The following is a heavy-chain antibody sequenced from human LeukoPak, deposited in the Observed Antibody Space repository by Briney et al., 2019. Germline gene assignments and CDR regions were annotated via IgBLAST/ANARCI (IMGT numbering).Heavy chain of an antibody. J-gene: IGHJ6*03. Sequence: SETLSLTCTVSGGSISSYYWSWIRQPPGKGLEWIWYIYYSGSTNYNPSLKSRVTISVDTSKNQFSLKLSSVTAADTAVYYCARATLTKSRSYYYYYMDVWGKGTTVTVSS. CDR2: IYYSGST. V-gene: IGHV4-59*01. CDR3: ARATLTKSRSYYYYYMDV. CDR1: GGSISSYY.